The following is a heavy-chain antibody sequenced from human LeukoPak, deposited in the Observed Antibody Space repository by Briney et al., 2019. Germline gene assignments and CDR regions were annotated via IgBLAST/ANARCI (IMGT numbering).Heavy chain of an antibody. CDR1: GYSFTSYW. Sequence: GESLKISCKASGYSFTSYWIGWVRQMPGKGLEWMGIIDPSESETRYTPSFQGQVTISVDKSLTTAALQWNSLKASDTAMYNCARQTAMGRSGDYWGQGTLVTVSS. V-gene: IGHV5-51*01. J-gene: IGHJ4*02. CDR3: ARQTAMGRSGDY. D-gene: IGHD5-18*01. CDR2: IDPSESET.